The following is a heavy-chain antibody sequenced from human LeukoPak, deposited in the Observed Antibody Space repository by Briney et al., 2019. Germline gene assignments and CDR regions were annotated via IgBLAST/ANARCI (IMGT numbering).Heavy chain of an antibody. CDR3: ARDLVSSSGPY. D-gene: IGHD6-13*01. Sequence: PGRSLRLSCAASGFTFSSYGMHWVRQAPGKGLEWVAVISYDGSNKYYADSVKGRFTISRDNSKNTLYLQMNSLRAEDTAVYYCARDLVSSSGPYWGQGTLVTVSS. J-gene: IGHJ4*02. CDR2: ISYDGSNK. CDR1: GFTFSSYG. V-gene: IGHV3-30*03.